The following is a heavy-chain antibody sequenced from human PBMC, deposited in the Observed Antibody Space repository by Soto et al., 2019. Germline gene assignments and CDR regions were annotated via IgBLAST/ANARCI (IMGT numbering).Heavy chain of an antibody. CDR3: ARHSYDILTGYFDY. V-gene: IGHV2-5*02. J-gene: IGHJ4*02. CDR2: IYWVDVK. Sequence: QITLKESGPTLVKPTQTLTLTCTFSGFSLSTSGVGVGWIRQPPGKALEWLALIYWVDVKRYRPSLKSRLTTTNDTSKNQLILTMTNMDPVDTATYFCARHSYDILTGYFDYWGQGTLVTVSS. D-gene: IGHD3-9*01. CDR1: GFSLSTSGVG.